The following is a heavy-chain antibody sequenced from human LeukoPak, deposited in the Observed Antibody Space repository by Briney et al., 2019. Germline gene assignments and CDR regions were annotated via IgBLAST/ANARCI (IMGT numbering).Heavy chain of an antibody. Sequence: PSQTLSLTCTVSGGSISSGGYSWSWIRQPPGKGLEWIGYIYHSGSTYYNPSLKSRVTISVDRSKNQFSLRLSSVTAADTAVYYCARGRGRVGRLPNFDYWGQGTLVTVSS. CDR3: ARGRGRVGRLPNFDY. J-gene: IGHJ4*02. D-gene: IGHD3-16*01. CDR1: GGSISSGGYS. V-gene: IGHV4-30-2*01. CDR2: IYHSGST.